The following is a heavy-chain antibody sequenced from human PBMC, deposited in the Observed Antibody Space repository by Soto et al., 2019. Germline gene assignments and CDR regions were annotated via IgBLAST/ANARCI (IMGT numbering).Heavy chain of an antibody. CDR3: AKRAYYDFWSGHKQKNYYYYMDV. J-gene: IGHJ6*03. D-gene: IGHD3-3*01. CDR1: GFTFSSYA. CDR2: ISGSGGST. V-gene: IGHV3-23*01. Sequence: GGSLRLSCAASGFTFSSYAMSWVRQAPGKGLEWVSAISGSGGSTYYADSVKGRFTISRDNSKNTLYLQMNSLRAEDTAVYYCAKRAYYDFWSGHKQKNYYYYMDVWGKGTTVTVSS.